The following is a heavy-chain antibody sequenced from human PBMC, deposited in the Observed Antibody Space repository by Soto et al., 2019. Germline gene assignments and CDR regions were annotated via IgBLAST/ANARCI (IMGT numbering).Heavy chain of an antibody. D-gene: IGHD2-15*01. CDR1: GFTFSSYA. Sequence: PGGSLRLSCAASGFTFSSYAMHWVRQAPGKGLEWVAVISYDGSNKYYADSVKGRFTISRDNSKNTLYLQMNSLRAGDTAVYYCARGPAYGGNLPLGYWGQGTLVTVSS. CDR3: ARGPAYGGNLPLGY. J-gene: IGHJ4*02. CDR2: ISYDGSNK. V-gene: IGHV3-30-3*01.